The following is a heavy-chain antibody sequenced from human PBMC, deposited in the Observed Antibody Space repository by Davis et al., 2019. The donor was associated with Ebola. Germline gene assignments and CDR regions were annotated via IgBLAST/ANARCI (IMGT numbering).Heavy chain of an antibody. CDR1: AFTFSSYG. D-gene: IGHD6-6*01. J-gene: IGHJ6*02. CDR2: ISWNSGSI. V-gene: IGHV3-9*01. Sequence: SLKISCAASAFTFSSYGMHWVRQAPGKGLEWVSGISWNSGSIGYADSVKGRFTISRDNAKNSLYLQMNSLRAEDTALYYCAKDLQYSSSYYYGMDVWGQGTTVTVSS. CDR3: AKDLQYSSSYYYGMDV.